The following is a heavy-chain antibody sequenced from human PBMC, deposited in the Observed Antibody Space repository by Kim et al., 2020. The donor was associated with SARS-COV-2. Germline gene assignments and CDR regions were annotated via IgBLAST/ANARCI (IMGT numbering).Heavy chain of an antibody. D-gene: IGHD5-18*01. CDR1: GFTFSSYG. Sequence: GGSLRLSCAASGFTFSSYGMHWVRQAPGKGLEWVAVISYDGSNKYYADSVKGRFTISRDNSKNTLYLQMNSLRAEDTAVYYCAKDISPRHMVTSFDYWGQGTLVTVSS. CDR2: ISYDGSNK. J-gene: IGHJ4*02. V-gene: IGHV3-30*18. CDR3: AKDISPRHMVTSFDY.